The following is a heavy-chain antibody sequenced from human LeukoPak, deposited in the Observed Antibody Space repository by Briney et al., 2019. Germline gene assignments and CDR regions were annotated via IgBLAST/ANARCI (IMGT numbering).Heavy chain of an antibody. J-gene: IGHJ4*02. D-gene: IGHD3-22*01. CDR3: AKSITQVYSSGYYPTDY. CDR1: GFTFSSSS. CDR2: ISYSTYT. Sequence: GGSLRLSCAASGFTFSSSSMNWVRQAPGKGLEWVSSISYSTYTYYADSVKGRFTISRDNAENSLSLQMNSLRAEDTAVYYCAKSITQVYSSGYYPTDYWGQGTLVTVSS. V-gene: IGHV3-21*04.